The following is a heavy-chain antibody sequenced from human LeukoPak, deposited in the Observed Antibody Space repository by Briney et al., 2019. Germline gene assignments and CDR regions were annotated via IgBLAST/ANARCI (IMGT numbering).Heavy chain of an antibody. Sequence: PSETLSLTCTVSGGSISSGGYYWSWIRQHPGKGLEWIGYIYYSGSTYYNPSLKSRVTISVDTSKNQFSLKLSSVTAADTAVYYCARRLSHDYGDYYFDYWGQGTLVTVSS. CDR2: IYYSGST. V-gene: IGHV4-31*03. CDR3: ARRLSHDYGDYYFDY. CDR1: GGSISSGGYY. J-gene: IGHJ4*02. D-gene: IGHD4-17*01.